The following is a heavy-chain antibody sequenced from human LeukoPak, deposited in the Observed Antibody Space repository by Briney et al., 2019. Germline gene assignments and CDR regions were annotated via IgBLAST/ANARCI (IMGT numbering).Heavy chain of an antibody. CDR1: GFTVTNKY. Sequence: GGSLRLSCAASGFTVTNKYMSWVRQAPGKGLEWVAIIYDGDRTYYIDSVKGRFTLPRDNSKNTLYLQMNSLRAEDTAVYYCAGDSISSPNLDYWGQGTLVTVSS. CDR3: AGDSISSPNLDY. J-gene: IGHJ4*02. V-gene: IGHV3-53*01. D-gene: IGHD6-6*01. CDR2: IYDGDRT.